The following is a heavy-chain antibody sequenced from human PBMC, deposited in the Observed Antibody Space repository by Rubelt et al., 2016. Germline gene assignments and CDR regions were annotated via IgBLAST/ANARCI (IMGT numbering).Heavy chain of an antibody. Sequence: EVQLVESGGGLVQPGGSLRVSCAASGFTFRAYWMYWVRQAPGTGLVWVSHINHDGSDPTYADSVQGRFTISRDNAKNNLYLQMNSVRGEDTAVYDCAKGHGHSFDYWGKRTLVTDSS. D-gene: IGHD3-3*02. CDR2: INHDGSDP. CDR3: AKGHGHSFDY. J-gene: IGHJ4*02. CDR1: GFTFRAYW. V-gene: IGHV3-74*02.